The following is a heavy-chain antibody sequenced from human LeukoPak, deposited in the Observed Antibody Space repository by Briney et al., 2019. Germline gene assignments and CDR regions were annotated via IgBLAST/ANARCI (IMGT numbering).Heavy chain of an antibody. J-gene: IGHJ4*02. CDR2: IYYSGNT. CDR1: GGSISSSSYY. CDR3: ASGPSLDY. Sequence: SETLSLTCTVSGGSISSSSYYWGWIRQPPGKGLEWIGSIYYSGNTYYNPSLKSRGTISVDTSKNQFSLKLSSVTAADTAVYYCASGPSLDYWGQGTLVTVSS. V-gene: IGHV4-39*07.